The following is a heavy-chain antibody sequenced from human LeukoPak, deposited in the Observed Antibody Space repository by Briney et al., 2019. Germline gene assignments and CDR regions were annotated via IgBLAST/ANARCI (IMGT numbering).Heavy chain of an antibody. V-gene: IGHV3-21*01. CDR1: GFTFSSYG. Sequence: GGSLRLSCAASGFTFSSYGMHWVRQAPGKGLEWVSSISSRSTYIYYADSVKGRFTISRDNAKNSLYLQMNNLRAEDTAMFYCATSMAQDVDAFHIWGQGTMVTVSS. CDR3: ATSMAQDVDAFHI. D-gene: IGHD2-21*01. CDR2: ISSRSTYI. J-gene: IGHJ3*02.